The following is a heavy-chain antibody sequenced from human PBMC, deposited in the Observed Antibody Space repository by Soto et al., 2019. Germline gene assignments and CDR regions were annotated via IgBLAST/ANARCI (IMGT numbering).Heavy chain of an antibody. CDR2: INHSGST. CDR3: ARVGGVAGTDY. D-gene: IGHD6-19*01. J-gene: IGHJ4*02. Sequence: SETLSITSAVSCGAFSGYHWFWIRQPPGKGLEWIGVINHSGSTNYNPSLKSRVTISVDTSKNQFSLKLSSVTAADTAVYYCARVGGVAGTDYWGQGTLVTVS. V-gene: IGHV4-34*01. CDR1: CGAFSGYH.